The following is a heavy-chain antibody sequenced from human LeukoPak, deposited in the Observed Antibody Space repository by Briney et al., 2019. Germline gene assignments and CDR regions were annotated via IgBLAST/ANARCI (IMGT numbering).Heavy chain of an antibody. CDR1: GGSFSGYY. Sequence: SETLSLTCAVYGGSFSGYYWSWIRQPPGKGLEWIGEINHSGSTNYNPSLKSRVTISVDKSKNQFSLKLTSVTAADTAVYYCARDNSSGWSGFDPWGQGTLVTVSS. CDR3: ARDNSSGWSGFDP. D-gene: IGHD6-19*01. CDR2: INHSGST. J-gene: IGHJ5*02. V-gene: IGHV4-34*01.